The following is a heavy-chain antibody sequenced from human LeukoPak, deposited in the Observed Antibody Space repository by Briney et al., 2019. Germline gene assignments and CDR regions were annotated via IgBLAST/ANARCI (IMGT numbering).Heavy chain of an antibody. V-gene: IGHV4-59*01. CDR1: GGSISSYY. CDR2: IYYSGST. J-gene: IGHJ4*02. D-gene: IGHD2-21*01. CDR3: ARSLSSMLFRY. Sequence: SETLSLTCTVSGGSISSYYWSWIRQPPGKGLEWIGYIYYSGSTNYNPSLKSRVTISVDTSKNQFSLKLSSVTAADTAVYYCARSLSSMLFRYWGQGTLVTVSS.